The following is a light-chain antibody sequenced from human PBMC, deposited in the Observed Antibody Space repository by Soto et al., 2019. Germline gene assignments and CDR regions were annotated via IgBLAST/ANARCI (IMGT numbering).Light chain of an antibody. V-gene: IGKV3-20*01. J-gene: IGKJ4*01. CDR3: QQYGSAPLT. CDR2: GAS. CDR1: QSVSRNY. Sequence: EIVLTQSPGTLSLSPGERATLSCRASQSVSRNYLAWYQHKPGQAPWLLIYGASSRATGIPDRFGGSGSGTDFTLTIRRLEPEDFAVYYCQQYGSAPLTFGGGTKLPIK.